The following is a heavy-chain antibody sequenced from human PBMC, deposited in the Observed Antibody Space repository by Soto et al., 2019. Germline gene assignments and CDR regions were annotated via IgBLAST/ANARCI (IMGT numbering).Heavy chain of an antibody. CDR2: ISGSGGST. D-gene: IGHD2-2*01. V-gene: IGHV3-23*01. CDR3: AKVIPLIVVVRRDAFDI. Sequence: GGSLRLSCAASGFTFSSYAMSWVRQAPGKGLEWVSAISGSGGSTYYADSVKGRFTISRDNSKNTLYLQMNSLRAEDTAVYYCAKVIPLIVVVRRDAFDIWGQGTMVTVSS. J-gene: IGHJ3*02. CDR1: GFTFSSYA.